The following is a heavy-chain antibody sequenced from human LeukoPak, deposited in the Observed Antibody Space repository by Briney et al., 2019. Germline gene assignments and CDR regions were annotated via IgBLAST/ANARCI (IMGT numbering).Heavy chain of an antibody. CDR3: ARDGGYCSSTSCYKGWFDP. J-gene: IGHJ5*02. CDR2: IKHDASEK. D-gene: IGHD2-2*02. Sequence: PGGSLRLSCAASGFTFSSYWMAWVRQTPGKGLEWVANIKHDASEKYYVDSVKGRFTISRDNAQNSFYLQMNSLRAEDTAVYYCARDGGYCSSTSCYKGWFDPWGQGTLVTVSS. CDR1: GFTFSSYW. V-gene: IGHV3-7*01.